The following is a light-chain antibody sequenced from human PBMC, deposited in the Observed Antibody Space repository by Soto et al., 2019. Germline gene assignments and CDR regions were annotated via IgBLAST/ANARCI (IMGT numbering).Light chain of an antibody. CDR3: QQYGSSPWT. J-gene: IGKJ1*01. CDR2: GAS. V-gene: IGKV3-20*01. Sequence: EIVLTQSPGTLSLSPGERATLSCRASQSVSSSYLVWYQQKPGQAPRLLIYGASSRATGIPDRFSGSGSGTDFTVTISRLEPEDFAVYYCQQYGSSPWTFGQGTKVEIK. CDR1: QSVSSSY.